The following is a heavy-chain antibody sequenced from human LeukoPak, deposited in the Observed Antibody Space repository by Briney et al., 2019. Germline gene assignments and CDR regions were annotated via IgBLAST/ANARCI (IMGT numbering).Heavy chain of an antibody. CDR1: GFTFSSYS. CDR3: ARLDESEGDY. J-gene: IGHJ4*02. V-gene: IGHV3-21*06. Sequence: GGSLRLSCAASGFTFSSYSMNWVRQAPGKGLEWVSSISSSSSYIYYADSVKGRFTISRDNAVSSLYLQMSSLSAEDTAVYYCARLDESEGDYWGQGTLVTVSS. CDR2: ISSSSSYI.